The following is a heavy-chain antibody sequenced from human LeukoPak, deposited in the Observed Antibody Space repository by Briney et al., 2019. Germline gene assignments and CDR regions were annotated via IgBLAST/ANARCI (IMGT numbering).Heavy chain of an antibody. CDR1: GYSFTSYW. J-gene: IGHJ4*02. CDR3: ARQNYDILTGYQAVYLDY. Sequence: GESLKISCKGSGYSFTSYWIGWVRQMPGKGLEWMGIIYPGDSDTRYSPSFQGQVTISADKSISTAYLQWSSLKASDTAMYYCARQNYDILTGYQAVYLDYWGQGTLVTVSS. CDR2: IYPGDSDT. D-gene: IGHD3-9*01. V-gene: IGHV5-51*01.